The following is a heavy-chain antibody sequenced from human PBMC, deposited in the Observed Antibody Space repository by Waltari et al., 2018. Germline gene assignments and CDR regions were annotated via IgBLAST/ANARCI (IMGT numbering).Heavy chain of an antibody. D-gene: IGHD6-13*01. V-gene: IGHV4-4*07. Sequence: QVHLQESGPGLVKPSDTLSLTCSVSGASISHFYWSWIRLSAAPGLEWVGRIYTTGTPNYSPSLTSRVTMSIDTSKNLLSLNLRSVTAADTGTYYCARMKNNRESAASWYPPSFDSWGQGIHVTVSS. CDR3: ARMKNNRESAASWYPPSFDS. CDR1: GASISHFY. J-gene: IGHJ5*01. CDR2: IYTTGTP.